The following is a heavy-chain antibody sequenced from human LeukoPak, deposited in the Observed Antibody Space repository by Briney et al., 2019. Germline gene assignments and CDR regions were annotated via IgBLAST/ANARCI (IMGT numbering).Heavy chain of an antibody. Sequence: PSETLSLTCTVSGTSISSYYWNWIRQPPGKGLEWIGEVYHRGSTNYNPSLKSRVTISIDTSKNQFSLNLSSVTAADTAVYYCARVGYSYALDCWGQGTLVTVSS. CDR3: ARVGYSYALDC. V-gene: IGHV4-59*01. J-gene: IGHJ4*02. CDR2: VYHRGST. CDR1: GTSISSYY. D-gene: IGHD5-18*01.